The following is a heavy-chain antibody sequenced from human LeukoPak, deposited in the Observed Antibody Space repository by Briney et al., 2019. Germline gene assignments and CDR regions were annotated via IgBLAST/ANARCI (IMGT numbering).Heavy chain of an antibody. CDR2: ISNDGSNK. CDR3: AKPLYYDSSGYYQPLGY. D-gene: IGHD3-22*01. CDR1: GFTFSSYG. Sequence: GGSLRLSCAASGFTFSSYGIHWVRQAPGKGLEWVAVISNDGSNKYYADSVKGRFTISRDNSKNTLYLQMNSLRAEDTAVYYCAKPLYYDSSGYYQPLGYWGQGTLVTVSS. V-gene: IGHV3-30*18. J-gene: IGHJ4*02.